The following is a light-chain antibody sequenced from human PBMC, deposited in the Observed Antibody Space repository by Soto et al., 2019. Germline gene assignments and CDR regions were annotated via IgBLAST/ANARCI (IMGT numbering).Light chain of an antibody. CDR2: AVS. J-gene: IGLJ1*01. V-gene: IGLV2-11*01. Sequence: QSALSQPRSVSVSPGQSVTISCTGTSRDVGGYNYLSWYQHHPGKAPKLMIYAVSKRPSGVPDRFSGSKSGNTASLTMSGFQAEDEADCYCCSYAGSAYVFGTGTKVTVL. CDR1: SRDVGGYNY. CDR3: CSYAGSAYV.